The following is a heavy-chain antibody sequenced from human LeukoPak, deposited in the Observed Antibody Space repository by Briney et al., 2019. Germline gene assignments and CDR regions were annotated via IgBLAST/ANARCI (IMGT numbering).Heavy chain of an antibody. Sequence: PGGSRRLSCAASGFIFSSAWMSWVRQAPGKGLEWVGRIKSNIDGGTTDYAAPVKGRVTISRDDSKNKLYLQMTSLKTEDTAVYYCSTYSGAAFDNWGQGTLVTVSS. D-gene: IGHD2-21*01. CDR3: STYSGAAFDN. J-gene: IGHJ4*02. CDR2: IKSNIDGGTT. V-gene: IGHV3-15*01. CDR1: GFIFSSAW.